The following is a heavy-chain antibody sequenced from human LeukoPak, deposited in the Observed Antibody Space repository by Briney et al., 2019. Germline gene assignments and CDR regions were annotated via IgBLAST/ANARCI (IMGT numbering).Heavy chain of an antibody. J-gene: IGHJ1*01. CDR1: GGSFGGYY. V-gene: IGHV4-34*01. D-gene: IGHD3-3*01. Sequence: ASETLSRTCAVYGGSFGGYYWSWIRQPPGKGLEWIGEIDHSGSTNYNPSLKSRVTISVDTSKNQFSLKLSSVTAADTAVYYCVRGEDDFWSGYSRLAYFQHWGQGTLVTVSS. CDR3: VRGEDDFWSGYSRLAYFQH. CDR2: IDHSGST.